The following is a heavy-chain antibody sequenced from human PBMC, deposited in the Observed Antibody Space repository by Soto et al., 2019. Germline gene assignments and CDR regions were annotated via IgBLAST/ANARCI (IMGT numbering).Heavy chain of an antibody. D-gene: IGHD2-8*01. Sequence: PSETLSLTCAVYGGCFSGYYWSWIRQPPGKGLEWIGEINHSGSTNYNPSLKSRVTISVDTSKNQFSLKLSSVTAADTAVYYCARAIVVLMVYANNWFDPWGQGTLVTVSS. CDR1: GGCFSGYY. J-gene: IGHJ5*02. CDR2: INHSGST. V-gene: IGHV4-34*01. CDR3: ARAIVVLMVYANNWFDP.